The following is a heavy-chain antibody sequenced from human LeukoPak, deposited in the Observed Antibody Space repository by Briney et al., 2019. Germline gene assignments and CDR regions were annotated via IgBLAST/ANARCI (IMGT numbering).Heavy chain of an antibody. J-gene: IGHJ4*02. CDR1: GFTFDEYA. Sequence: GGSLRLSCAASGFTFDEYAMHWVRQAPGKGLEWVSGISWNSGSIGYADSVKGRFTISRDNAKNSLYLQMNSLRAEDTTLYYCAKGLEYSSSGGFDYWGQGTLLTVSS. D-gene: IGHD6-6*01. V-gene: IGHV3-9*01. CDR2: ISWNSGSI. CDR3: AKGLEYSSSGGFDY.